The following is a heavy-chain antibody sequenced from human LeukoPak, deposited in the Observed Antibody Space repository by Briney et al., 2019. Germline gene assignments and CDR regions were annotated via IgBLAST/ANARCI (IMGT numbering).Heavy chain of an antibody. CDR2: IIPIFGTA. Sequence: SVKVSCKASGGTFSSYAISWVRQAPGQGLEWMGGIIPIFGTANYAQKFQGRVTITTNESTSTAYMELSSLRSEDTAVYYCATSYRNWFDPWGQGTLVTVSS. CDR1: GGTFSSYA. J-gene: IGHJ5*02. D-gene: IGHD3-16*02. CDR3: ATSYRNWFDP. V-gene: IGHV1-69*05.